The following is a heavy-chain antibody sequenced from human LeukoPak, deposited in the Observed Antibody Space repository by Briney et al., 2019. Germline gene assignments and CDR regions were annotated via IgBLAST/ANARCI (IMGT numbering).Heavy chain of an antibody. CDR3: ARDPDYGVNSNWFDP. Sequence: GGSLRLSCAASGFTFSSYSMNWVRQAPGKGLEWVSYISSSSSTIYYADSVKGRFTISRDNARNSLYLQMNSLRAEDTAVYYCARDPDYGVNSNWFDPWGQGTLVTVSS. J-gene: IGHJ5*02. CDR1: GFTFSSYS. D-gene: IGHD4-23*01. CDR2: ISSSSSTI. V-gene: IGHV3-48*04.